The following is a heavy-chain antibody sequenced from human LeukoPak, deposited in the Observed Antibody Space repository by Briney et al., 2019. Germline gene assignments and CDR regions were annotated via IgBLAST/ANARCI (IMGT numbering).Heavy chain of an antibody. CDR3: AKIDSSYSDY. J-gene: IGHJ4*02. D-gene: IGHD3-22*01. Sequence: GGSLRLSCVASGFLFSSHGMNWFRQAPGRGLEWVAFIRYDGSNKYYADSVKGRFTISRDNSKNTLYLQMNSLRAEDTAVYYCAKIDSSYSDYWGQGTLVTVSS. CDR2: IRYDGSNK. CDR1: GFLFSSHG. V-gene: IGHV3-30*02.